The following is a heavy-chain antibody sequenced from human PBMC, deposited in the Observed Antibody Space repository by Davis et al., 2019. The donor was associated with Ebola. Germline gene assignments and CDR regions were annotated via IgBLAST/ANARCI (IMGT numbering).Heavy chain of an antibody. CDR2: IWYDGSNK. D-gene: IGHD3-16*01. V-gene: IGHV3-33*06. Sequence: SLNISCAASGFTFSSYGMHWVRQAPGKGLEWVAVIWYDGSNKYYADSVKGRFTISRDNSKNTLYLQMNSLRPDDTAVYYCAKARGIVGHYGMDVWGQGTTVTVSS. CDR3: AKARGIVGHYGMDV. CDR1: GFTFSSYG. J-gene: IGHJ6*02.